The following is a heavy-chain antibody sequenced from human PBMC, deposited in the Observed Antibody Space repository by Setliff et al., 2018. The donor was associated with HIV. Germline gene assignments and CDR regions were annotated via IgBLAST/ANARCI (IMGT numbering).Heavy chain of an antibody. J-gene: IGHJ6*03. CDR1: GGTFSSYP. Sequence: SVKVSCKASGGTFSSYPISWVRQAPGQGLEWMGGIIPIFGTTHYAQKFQGRVSIARDTSASTAYMELSSLRSEDTAVYYCARVQTMAVAGTQYYYMDVWGKGTTVTVSS. CDR3: ARVQTMAVAGTQYYYMDV. D-gene: IGHD6-19*01. V-gene: IGHV1-69*05. CDR2: IIPIFGTT.